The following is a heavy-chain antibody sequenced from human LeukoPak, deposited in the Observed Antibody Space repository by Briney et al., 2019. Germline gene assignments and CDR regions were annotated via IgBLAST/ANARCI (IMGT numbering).Heavy chain of an antibody. CDR1: GYSISSGYY. V-gene: IGHV4-38-2*02. Sequence: PSETLSLTCTVSGYSISSGYYWGWIRQPPGKGLEWIGSIYHSGSTYYNPSLKSRVTISVDTSKNQFSLKLSSVTAADTAVYYCARDDSTMVRGVIDYWGQGTLVTVSS. J-gene: IGHJ4*02. D-gene: IGHD3-10*01. CDR3: ARDDSTMVRGVIDY. CDR2: IYHSGST.